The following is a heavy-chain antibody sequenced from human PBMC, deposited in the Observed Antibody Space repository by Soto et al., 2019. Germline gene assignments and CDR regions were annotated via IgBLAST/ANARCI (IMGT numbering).Heavy chain of an antibody. V-gene: IGHV1-18*01. CDR2: ISAYNGNT. D-gene: IGHD3-10*01. J-gene: IGHJ4*02. CDR1: FYTFTSYG. CDR3: ARDLVMFRSSGSDFDY. Sequence: QVQLVQSGAEVKKPGASVKVSCKASFYTFTSYGITWVRQAPGQGLEWMGWISAYNGNTNYAQKLQGRVTMTTDTSTSTAYMELRGLRSDDTAVYYSARDLVMFRSSGSDFDYWGQGTLVTVSS.